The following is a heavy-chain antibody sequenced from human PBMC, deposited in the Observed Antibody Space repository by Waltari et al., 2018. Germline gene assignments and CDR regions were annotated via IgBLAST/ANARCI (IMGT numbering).Heavy chain of an antibody. CDR1: GGSLSSGSYY. CDR3: ARFTVAAIDY. D-gene: IGHD6-19*01. Sequence: QVQLQESGPGLVKPSQTLSLTCTVSGGSLSSGSYYWSWLRQPAGKGLEWIGYIYTSGSTNYNPSLKSRVTISVDTSKNQFSLKLSSVTAADTAVYYCARFTVAAIDYWGQGTLVTVSS. CDR2: IYTSGST. J-gene: IGHJ4*02. V-gene: IGHV4-61*09.